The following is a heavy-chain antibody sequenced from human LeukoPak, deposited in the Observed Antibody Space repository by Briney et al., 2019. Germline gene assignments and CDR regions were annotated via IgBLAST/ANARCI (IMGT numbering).Heavy chain of an antibody. J-gene: IGHJ4*02. CDR3: AREGFAAPIDY. D-gene: IGHD6-13*01. Sequence: SETLSLTCTVSGGSISSGSYYWSWIRQPPGKGLEWIGYIYYSGSTNYNPSLKSRATISVDTSKNQFSLKLSSVTAADTAVYYCAREGFAAPIDYWGQGTLVTVSS. V-gene: IGHV4-61*01. CDR2: IYYSGST. CDR1: GGSISSGSYY.